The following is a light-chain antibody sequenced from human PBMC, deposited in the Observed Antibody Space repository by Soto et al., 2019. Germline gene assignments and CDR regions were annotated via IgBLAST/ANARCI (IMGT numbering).Light chain of an antibody. Sequence: EIVLTQSPGTLSLSPGETATLSCRASQSVSSSYLAWYQQKPGQAPRLLIYGSSSRATDIPDRFIGSGSGTDFTLTISRLEPEDFAVYYCQQYGSSPQTFGQGTKVDIK. CDR3: QQYGSSPQT. J-gene: IGKJ1*01. CDR2: GSS. CDR1: QSVSSSY. V-gene: IGKV3-20*01.